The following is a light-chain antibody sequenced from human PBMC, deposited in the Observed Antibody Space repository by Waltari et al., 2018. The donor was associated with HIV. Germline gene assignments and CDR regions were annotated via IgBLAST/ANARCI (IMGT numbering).Light chain of an antibody. Sequence: SYELTQPPSVSVSPGQTPRITCSGDALPQQYAYWYQQRPGQAPVLVIYKDTERPSGIPARFSGSSSGTTATLTIIGVQAQDEADYHCQSADSNASLWVFGGGTKLTVL. J-gene: IGLJ3*02. V-gene: IGLV3-25*03. CDR1: ALPQQY. CDR3: QSADSNASLWV. CDR2: KDT.